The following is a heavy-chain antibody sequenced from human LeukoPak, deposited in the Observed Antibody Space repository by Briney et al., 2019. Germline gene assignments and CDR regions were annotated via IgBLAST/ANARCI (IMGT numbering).Heavy chain of an antibody. J-gene: IGHJ4*02. Sequence: SETLSLTCAVSGYSISSSNWWSWVRQPPGKGLEWIGEIYHSGSTNYNPSLKSRVTMSVDKSKNQFSLRLTSVTAADTAVYYCARTIGISGSYFLDYRGQGTLVTVSS. V-gene: IGHV4-4*02. D-gene: IGHD1-26*01. CDR1: GYSISSSNW. CDR3: ARTIGISGSYFLDY. CDR2: IYHSGST.